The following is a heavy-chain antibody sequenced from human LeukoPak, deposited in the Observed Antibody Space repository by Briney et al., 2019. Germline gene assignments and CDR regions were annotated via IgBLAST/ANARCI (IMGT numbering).Heavy chain of an antibody. D-gene: IGHD1-26*01. V-gene: IGHV1-18*01. J-gene: IGHJ3*02. CDR3: ATSIVGATSDAFDI. CDR1: GYTFTSYG. Sequence: ASVKVSCKASGYTFTSYGISWVRQAPGQGLEWMGWISAYNGNTNYAQKLQGRVTTTTDTSTSTAYMELRSLRSDDTAVYYCATSIVGATSDAFDIWGQGTMVTVSS. CDR2: ISAYNGNT.